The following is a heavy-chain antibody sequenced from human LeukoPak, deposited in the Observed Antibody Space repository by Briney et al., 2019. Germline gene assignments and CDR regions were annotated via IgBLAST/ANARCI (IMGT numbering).Heavy chain of an antibody. V-gene: IGHV4-39*07. D-gene: IGHD1-26*01. CDR3: ARVGNSGSYFPYYMDV. CDR1: GGSISSSSYY. J-gene: IGHJ6*03. CDR2: IYYSGST. Sequence: SETLSLTCTVSGGSISSSSYYWGWIRQPPGKGLEWIGSIYYSGSTYYNPSLKSRVTISVDTSKNQFSLKLSSVTAADTAVYYCARVGNSGSYFPYYMDVWGKGTTVTVSS.